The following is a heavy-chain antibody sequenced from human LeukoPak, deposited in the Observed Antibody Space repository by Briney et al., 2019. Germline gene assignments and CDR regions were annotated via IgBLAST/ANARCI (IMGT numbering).Heavy chain of an antibody. CDR2: ISYDGSHK. Sequence: PGGSLRLSCAASGFTFSSYGMHWVRQAPGKELEWVAIISYDGSHKYYADSVKGRFTISRDNAKNTLYLQMNSLRAEDTAVYYCARENSRWDAFDIWGQGTMVTVSS. CDR1: GFTFSSYG. D-gene: IGHD2-15*01. V-gene: IGHV3-30*12. CDR3: ARENSRWDAFDI. J-gene: IGHJ3*02.